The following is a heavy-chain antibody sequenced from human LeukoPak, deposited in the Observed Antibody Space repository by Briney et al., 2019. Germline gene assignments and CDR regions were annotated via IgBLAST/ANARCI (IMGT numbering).Heavy chain of an antibody. D-gene: IGHD1-26*01. CDR2: ISSSSSYI. J-gene: IGHJ4*02. CDR3: ARDRADLYSGSYSEYFDY. V-gene: IGHV3-21*01. Sequence: PGGSLRLSCAASGFTFSSYSMNWVRQAPGKGLEWVSSISSSSSYIYYADSVKGRFTISRDNAKNSLYLQMNSLRAEDTAVYYCARDRADLYSGSYSEYFDYWRQGTLVTVSS. CDR1: GFTFSSYS.